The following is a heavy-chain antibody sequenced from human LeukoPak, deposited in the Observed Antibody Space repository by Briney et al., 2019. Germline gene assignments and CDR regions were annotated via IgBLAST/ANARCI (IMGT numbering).Heavy chain of an antibody. CDR2: ISYDGSNK. V-gene: IGHV3-30*18. Sequence: GRSLRLSCAASGFTFSSYGMHWVRQAPGKGLEWVAVISYDGSNKYYADSVKGRFTISRDNSKNTLYLQMNSLRAEDTAVYYCAKLPIAAAATGSAFDIWGQGTMVTVSS. CDR1: GFTFSSYG. J-gene: IGHJ3*02. CDR3: AKLPIAAAATGSAFDI. D-gene: IGHD6-13*01.